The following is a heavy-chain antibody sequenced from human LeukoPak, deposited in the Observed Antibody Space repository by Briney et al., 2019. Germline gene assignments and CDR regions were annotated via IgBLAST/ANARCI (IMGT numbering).Heavy chain of an antibody. V-gene: IGHV3-53*01. CDR2: IYSGGST. D-gene: IGHD3-22*01. CDR1: GFTVSSNY. Sequence: GGSLRLSCAASGFTVSSNYMSWLRQAPGKGLEWVSVIYSGGSTYYADSVKGRFTISRDNSKNTLYLQMNSLRAEDTAVYYCARGPYDSSGYYRYWGQGTLVTVSS. J-gene: IGHJ4*02. CDR3: ARGPYDSSGYYRY.